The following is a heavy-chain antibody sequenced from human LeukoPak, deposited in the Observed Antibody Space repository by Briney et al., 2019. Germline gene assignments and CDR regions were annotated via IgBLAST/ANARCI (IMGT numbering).Heavy chain of an antibody. CDR1: GGSISSYY. CDR2: IYYSGST. CDR3: ARENFGRGYSYGYSLDY. V-gene: IGHV4-59*12. J-gene: IGHJ4*02. D-gene: IGHD5-18*01. Sequence: PSETLSLTCTVSGGSISSYYWSWIRQPPGKGLEWIGYIYYSGSTNYNPSLKSRVTISVDTSKNQFSLKLSSVTAADTAVYYCARENFGRGYSYGYSLDYWGQGTLVTVSS.